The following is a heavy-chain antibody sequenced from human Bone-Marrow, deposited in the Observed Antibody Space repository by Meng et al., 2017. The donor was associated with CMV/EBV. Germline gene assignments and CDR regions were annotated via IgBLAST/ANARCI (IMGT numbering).Heavy chain of an antibody. D-gene: IGHD2-2*01. CDR1: GGSFSGYY. V-gene: IGHV4-34*01. J-gene: IGHJ5*02. CDR2: INHSGST. Sequence: GSLRLSCAVYGGSFSGYYWSWIRQPPGKGLEWIGEINHSGSTNSNPSLKSRVTISVDTSKNLFSLKLSSVTAADTAVYYCARAGDCSSTSCPDHWGQGTLVTVSS. CDR3: ARAGDCSSTSCPDH.